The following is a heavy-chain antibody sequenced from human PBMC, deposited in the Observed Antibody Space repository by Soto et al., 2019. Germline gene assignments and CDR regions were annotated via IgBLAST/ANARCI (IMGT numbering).Heavy chain of an antibody. Sequence: SETLSLTCTVSGCSISSSYYWGGLRHPPEKGLEYIGSMYYSRSNYNNPSLESRVSISADTSKNQFSLTLISVTAADTAVYYCARGSPYYDIMTGYRLYGMDVWGQGTTVTVSS. CDR3: ARGSPYYDIMTGYRLYGMDV. CDR1: GCSISSSYY. J-gene: IGHJ6*02. D-gene: IGHD3-9*01. V-gene: IGHV4-39*01. CDR2: MYYSRSN.